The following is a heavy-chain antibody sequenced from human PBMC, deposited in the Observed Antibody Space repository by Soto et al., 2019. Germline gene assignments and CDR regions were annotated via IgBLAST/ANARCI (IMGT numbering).Heavy chain of an antibody. D-gene: IGHD2-2*01. CDR3: ARHTVPPLVVPAANRYYYYGMDV. V-gene: IGHV2-70*01. Sequence: ESGPTLVNPTQTLTLTCTFSGFSLSTSGMCVSWIRQPPGKALEWLALIDWDDDKYYSTSLKTRLTISKDTSKNQVVLTMTNMDPVDTATYYCARHTVPPLVVPAANRYYYYGMDVWGQGTTVTVSS. J-gene: IGHJ6*02. CDR1: GFSLSTSGMC. CDR2: IDWDDDK.